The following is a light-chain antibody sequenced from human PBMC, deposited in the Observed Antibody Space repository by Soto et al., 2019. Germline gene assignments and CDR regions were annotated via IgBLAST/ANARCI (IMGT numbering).Light chain of an antibody. CDR2: AAS. V-gene: IGKV1-6*01. J-gene: IGKJ1*01. CDR3: LQDYNYPWT. Sequence: AIQMSQSPSSLSASVGDRVTITCRASQGIRNDLGWYQQKPGKAPKLLIYAASSLQSGFPSRFSGSGSGTDFTLTISSLQPEDFATYYCLQDYNYPWTFGQGTKVEIK. CDR1: QGIRND.